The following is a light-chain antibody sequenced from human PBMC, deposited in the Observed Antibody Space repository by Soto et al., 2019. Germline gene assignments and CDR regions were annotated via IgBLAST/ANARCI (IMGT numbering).Light chain of an antibody. CDR1: QSIRSW. CDR3: QQYNSYST. J-gene: IGKJ1*01. V-gene: IGKV1-5*03. CDR2: MAS. Sequence: DIQMTQSPSTLSASVGDRVTITCRASQSIRSWLAWYQQKPGEAPKLLIYMASSLERGVPSRFSGSGSGTEFTLTISSLQPDDFGTYYCQQYNSYSTFGQGTKVEIK.